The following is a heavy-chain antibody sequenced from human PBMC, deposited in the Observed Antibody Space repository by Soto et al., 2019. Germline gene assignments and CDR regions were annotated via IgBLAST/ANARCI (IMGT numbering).Heavy chain of an antibody. J-gene: IGHJ4*02. Sequence: GASVKVSCKASGYTFTSYGISWVRQAPGQGLEWMGWISAYNGNTNYAQKLQGRVTMTTDTSTSTAYMELRSLRSDDTAVYYCARFYCSGGSCYDHFDYWGQGTLVTVSS. CDR2: ISAYNGNT. D-gene: IGHD2-15*01. CDR1: GYTFTSYG. CDR3: ARFYCSGGSCYDHFDY. V-gene: IGHV1-18*01.